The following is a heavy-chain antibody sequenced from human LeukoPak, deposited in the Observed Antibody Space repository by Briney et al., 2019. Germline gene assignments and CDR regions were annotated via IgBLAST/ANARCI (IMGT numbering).Heavy chain of an antibody. CDR3: AREAAAAGFFDY. CDR2: IYSGGST. Sequence: GGSLRLSCTASGFTFSNFWMGWVRQAPGKGLEWVSVIYSGGSTYYADSVKGRFTISRDNSKNTLYLQMNSLRAEDTAVYYCAREAAAAGFFDYWGQGTLVTVSS. J-gene: IGHJ4*02. CDR1: GFTFSNFW. D-gene: IGHD6-13*01. V-gene: IGHV3-53*01.